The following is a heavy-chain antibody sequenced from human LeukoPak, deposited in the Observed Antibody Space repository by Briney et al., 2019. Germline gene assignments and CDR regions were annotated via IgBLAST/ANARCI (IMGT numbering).Heavy chain of an antibody. D-gene: IGHD2-2*01. Sequence: GGPLRLSCGASGFTFRDCHMSWIRGAPGKGGEGVSYISKRCRTIYYADSVKGRFTISRDNAKNSLYLQMNSLRAEDTAVYYCARAGLKYCSSTSCFAFMDVWGKGTTVTISS. J-gene: IGHJ6*03. CDR1: GFTFRDCH. CDR3: ARAGLKYCSSTSCFAFMDV. CDR2: ISKRCRTI. V-gene: IGHV3-11*01.